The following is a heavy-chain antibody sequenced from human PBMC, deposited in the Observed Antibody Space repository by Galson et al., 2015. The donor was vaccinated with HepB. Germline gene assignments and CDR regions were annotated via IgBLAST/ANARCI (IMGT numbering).Heavy chain of an antibody. CDR3: ARRSNYGYIY. V-gene: IGHV5-51*01. D-gene: IGHD5-24*01. CDR1: GYTFTSYW. J-gene: IGHJ4*02. Sequence: SGAEVKKPGESLKISCKGSGYTFTSYWIAWVRQMPGKGLEWMGIISPGDSDTRYSPSFQGQVTISADTSSMTAYLQWSSLKASDTAMYYCARRSNYGYIYWGQGTLVTVSS. CDR2: ISPGDSDT.